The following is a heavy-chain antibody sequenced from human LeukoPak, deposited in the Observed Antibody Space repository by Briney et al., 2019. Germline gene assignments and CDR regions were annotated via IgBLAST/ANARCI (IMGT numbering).Heavy chain of an antibody. J-gene: IGHJ4*02. V-gene: IGHV1-24*01. CDR3: ATEWVYCGGDCYHPPFDY. D-gene: IGHD2-21*02. CDR2: LDPEDGET. CDR1: GYTLTELS. Sequence: GASVKVSCKVSGYTLTELSMHWVRQAPGKGLEWMGGLDPEDGETIYAQKFQGRVTMTEDTSTDTAYMELSSLRSEDTAVYYCATEWVYCGGDCYHPPFDYWGQGTLVTVSS.